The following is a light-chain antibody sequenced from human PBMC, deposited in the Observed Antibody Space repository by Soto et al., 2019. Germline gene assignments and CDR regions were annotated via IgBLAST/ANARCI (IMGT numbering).Light chain of an antibody. CDR2: SNN. V-gene: IGLV1-44*01. CDR3: ATWDDSLNGPV. J-gene: IGLJ1*01. CDR1: SSNIGSNT. Sequence: QSVLTQPPSASGTPGQGVTISCSGSSSNIGSNTVSWYQQLPGTAPKLLIYSNNQRPSGVPDRFSGSKSGTPASLAISGLQSEDEADYDCATWDDSLNGPVFGTGTKLTVL.